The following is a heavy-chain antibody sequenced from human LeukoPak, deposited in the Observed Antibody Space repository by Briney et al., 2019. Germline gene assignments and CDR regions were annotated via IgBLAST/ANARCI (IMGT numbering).Heavy chain of an antibody. D-gene: IGHD3-22*01. Sequence: GGSLRLSCAASGFTFSSYDMHWVRQATGKGLEWVSAIGTAGDTYYPGSVKGRFTISRENAKNSLYLQMNSLRAGDTAVYYCARGRGYYYDSSGSSRAFDIWGQGIMVTVSS. CDR1: GFTFSSYD. CDR2: IGTAGDT. V-gene: IGHV3-13*01. J-gene: IGHJ3*02. CDR3: ARGRGYYYDSSGSSRAFDI.